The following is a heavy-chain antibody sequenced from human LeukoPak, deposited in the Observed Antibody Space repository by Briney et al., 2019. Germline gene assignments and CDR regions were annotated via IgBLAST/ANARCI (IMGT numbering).Heavy chain of an antibody. CDR1: GFTFSTYA. Sequence: GGSLRLSCAASGFTFSTYAMSWVRQAPGKGLEWVGRIKRIIDGGTTDYAAPVKGRFTVSRDDSINTLYLQMSSLKTEDTAVYYCAAQGGSGDLRYWGQGTLVTVSS. D-gene: IGHD4-17*01. J-gene: IGHJ4*02. CDR2: IKRIIDGGTT. CDR3: AAQGGSGDLRY. V-gene: IGHV3-15*01.